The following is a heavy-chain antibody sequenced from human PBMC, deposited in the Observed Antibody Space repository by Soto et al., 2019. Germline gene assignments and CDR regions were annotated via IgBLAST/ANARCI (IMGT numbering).Heavy chain of an antibody. CDR3: ARQPGYYDILTGYSTYYFDY. J-gene: IGHJ4*02. D-gene: IGHD3-9*01. CDR2: IYHSGST. Sequence: SETLSLTCAVSGGSIGSGGYSWSWIRQPPGKGLEWIGYIYHSGSTYYNPSLKSRVTISVDRSKNQFSLKLNSVTAADTAVYYCARQPGYYDILTGYSTYYFDYWGQGTPVTVSS. V-gene: IGHV4-30-2*01. CDR1: GGSIGSGGYS.